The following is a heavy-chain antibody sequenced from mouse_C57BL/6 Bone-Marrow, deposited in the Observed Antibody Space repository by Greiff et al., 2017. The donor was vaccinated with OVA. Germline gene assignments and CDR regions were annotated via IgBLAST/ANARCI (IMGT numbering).Heavy chain of an antibody. V-gene: IGHV1-81*01. CDR3: ARSGDYYGSSYKGYAMDY. Sequence: QVQLQQSGAELARPGASVKLSCKASGYTFTSYGISWVKQRTGQGLEWIGEIYPRSGNTYYNEKFKGKATLTADKSSSTAYMELRSLTSEDSAVYFCARSGDYYGSSYKGYAMDYWCQGTSVTVSS. CDR1: GYTFTSYG. D-gene: IGHD1-1*01. CDR2: IYPRSGNT. J-gene: IGHJ4*01.